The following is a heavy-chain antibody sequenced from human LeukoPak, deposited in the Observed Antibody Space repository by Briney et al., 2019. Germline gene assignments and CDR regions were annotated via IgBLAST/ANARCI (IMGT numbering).Heavy chain of an antibody. J-gene: IGHJ3*02. CDR2: INPNSGGT. V-gene: IGHV1-2*02. D-gene: IGHD6-19*01. CDR1: GYTFTGYY. CDR3: ARDFEQWLVRDDAFDI. Sequence: ASVKVSCKASGYTFTGYYMHWVRQAPGQGLEWMGWINPNSGGTNYAQKFQGRVTMTRDTSISTAYMELSRLRSDDTAVYYCARDFEQWLVRDDAFDIWGQGTMVTVSS.